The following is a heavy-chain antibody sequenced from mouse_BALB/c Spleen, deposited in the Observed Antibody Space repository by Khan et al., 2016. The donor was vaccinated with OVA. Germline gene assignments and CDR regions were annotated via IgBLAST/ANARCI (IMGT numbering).Heavy chain of an antibody. CDR1: GFNIKDYY. Sequence: VQLQQSGAGLVRPGALVKLSCKASGFNIKDYYIHWVKQRPEQGLEWIGWIDPENGNTIYDPKFQGKANITADTSSNTAYLHFSSLTSEDTAVYYSARAGYTPWFAYWGQGTLVTVSA. D-gene: IGHD2-2*01. CDR2: IDPENGNT. CDR3: ARAGYTPWFAY. V-gene: IGHV14-1*02. J-gene: IGHJ3*01.